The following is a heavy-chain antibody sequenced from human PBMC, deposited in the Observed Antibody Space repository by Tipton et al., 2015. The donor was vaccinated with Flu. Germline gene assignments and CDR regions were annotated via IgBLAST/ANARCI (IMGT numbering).Heavy chain of an antibody. D-gene: IGHD5-12*01. J-gene: IGHJ3*02. Sequence: SLRLSCTASGFSVNTNYMGWVRQAPGKGLQWVSVIYRGGTTYVADSVKGRCTISRDNSKNTLYLQWNSLTAEDTAVYYCATLGNSGTDGFDIWGQGTMVTISS. CDR3: ATLGNSGTDGFDI. V-gene: IGHV3-66*02. CDR1: GFSVNTNY. CDR2: IYRGGTT.